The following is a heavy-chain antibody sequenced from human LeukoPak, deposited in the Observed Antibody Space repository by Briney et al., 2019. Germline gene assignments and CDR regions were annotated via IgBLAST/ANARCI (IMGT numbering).Heavy chain of an antibody. CDR3: AREAYGDLYFDY. CDR1: AFTFSSFA. D-gene: IGHD4-17*01. V-gene: IGHV3-30-3*01. J-gene: IGHJ4*02. Sequence: PGGSLRLSCAASAFTFSSFAMHWVRQAPGKGLEWVAVMSYDGSNKYYADSVKGRFTISRDNSKKTLYLEMNSLRAEDTAVYYCAREAYGDLYFDYWGQGTLVTVSS. CDR2: MSYDGSNK.